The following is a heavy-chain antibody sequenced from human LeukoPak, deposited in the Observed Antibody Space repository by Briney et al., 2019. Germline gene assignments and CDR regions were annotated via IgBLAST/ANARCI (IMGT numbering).Heavy chain of an antibody. Sequence: PSETLSLTCAVYGGSFSGYYWSWIRQPPGKGLEWIGEINHSGSTNYNPSLKSRVTISVDTSKNQFSLKLSSVTAADTAVYYCAAIAAAGPFSRVGSFDYWGQGTLVTVSS. D-gene: IGHD6-13*01. CDR2: INHSGST. V-gene: IGHV4-34*01. CDR1: GGSFSGYY. CDR3: AAIAAAGPFSRVGSFDY. J-gene: IGHJ4*02.